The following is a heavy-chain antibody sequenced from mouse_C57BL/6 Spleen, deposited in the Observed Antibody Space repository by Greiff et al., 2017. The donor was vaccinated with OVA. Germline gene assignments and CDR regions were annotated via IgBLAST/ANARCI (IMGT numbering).Heavy chain of an antibody. CDR1: GFSFNTYA. Sequence: LGEGGGGLVQPKGSLKLSCAASGFSFNTYAMNWVRQAPGKGLEWVARIRSKSNNYATYYADSVKDRFTISRDDSESMLYLQMNNLKTEDTAMYYCVRQDAMDYWGQGTSVTVSS. CDR2: IRSKSNNYAT. CDR3: VRQDAMDY. J-gene: IGHJ4*01. V-gene: IGHV10-1*01.